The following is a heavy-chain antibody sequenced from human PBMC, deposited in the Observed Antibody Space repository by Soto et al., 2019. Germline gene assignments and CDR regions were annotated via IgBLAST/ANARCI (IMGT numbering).Heavy chain of an antibody. CDR2: ISSSSSYI. CDR3: ARDAPIAGYYDSSGVYDY. Sequence: GESLKISCTASGFTFSSYSMNWVRQAPGKGLEWVSSISSSSSYIYYADSVKGRFTISRDNAKNSLYLQMNSLRAEDTAVYYCARDAPIAGYYDSSGVYDYWGQGTLVTVSS. CDR1: GFTFSSYS. D-gene: IGHD3-22*01. J-gene: IGHJ4*02. V-gene: IGHV3-21*01.